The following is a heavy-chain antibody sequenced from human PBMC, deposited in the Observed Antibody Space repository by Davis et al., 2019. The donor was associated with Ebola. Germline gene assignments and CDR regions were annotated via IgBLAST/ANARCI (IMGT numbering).Heavy chain of an antibody. J-gene: IGHJ4*02. V-gene: IGHV3-23*01. CDR1: GFTFSSYA. CDR3: ARAQELHFDY. CDR2: ISGSGATT. Sequence: GESLKISCAASGFTFSSYAMSWLRQAPGKGIEWVSVISGSGATTYYADSVKGQFTISRDNSQNTLYLQMNSLRAEDTSVYYCARAQELHFDYWGQGTLVTVSS. D-gene: IGHD1-7*01.